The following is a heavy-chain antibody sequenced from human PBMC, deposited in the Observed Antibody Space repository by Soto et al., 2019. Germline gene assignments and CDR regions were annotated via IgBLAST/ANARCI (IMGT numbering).Heavy chain of an antibody. CDR3: AIPSYCGGDCYSRSDY. D-gene: IGHD2-21*02. CDR1: GGTFSSYA. CDR2: IIPIFGTA. J-gene: IGHJ4*02. Sequence: QVQLVQSGAEVKKPGSSVKVSCKASGGTFSSYAISWVRQAPGQGLEWMGGIIPIFGTANYAQKFQGRVTITAGESTSTAYMELSSLRSEATAVYYCAIPSYCGGDCYSRSDYWGQGTLVTVSS. V-gene: IGHV1-69*12.